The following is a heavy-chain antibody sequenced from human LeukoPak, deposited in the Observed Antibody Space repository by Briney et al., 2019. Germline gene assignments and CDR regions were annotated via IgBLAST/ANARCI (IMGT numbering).Heavy chain of an antibody. CDR1: GFTLSSYW. Sequence: GGSLRLSCAASGFTLSSYWMHWVRQAPGKGLVWVSRINSDGSSTSYADSVKGRFTISRDNAKNTLYLQMNSLRAEDTAVYYCARGPDTAMAIPFDYWGQGTLVTVSS. D-gene: IGHD5-18*01. V-gene: IGHV3-74*01. CDR2: INSDGSST. CDR3: ARGPDTAMAIPFDY. J-gene: IGHJ4*02.